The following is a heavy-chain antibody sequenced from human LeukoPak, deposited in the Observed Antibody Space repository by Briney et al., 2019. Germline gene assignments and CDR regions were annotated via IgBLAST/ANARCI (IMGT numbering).Heavy chain of an antibody. V-gene: IGHV1-69*05. J-gene: IGHJ4*02. Sequence: EASVKVSCKASGYTFTSYDINWVRQATGQGLEWMGGIIPIFGTANYAQKFQGRVTITTDESTSTAYMELSSLRSEDTAVYYCARVASIVGAPPTGYFDYWGQGTLVTVSS. CDR1: GYTFTSYD. CDR2: IIPIFGTA. D-gene: IGHD1-26*01. CDR3: ARVASIVGAPPTGYFDY.